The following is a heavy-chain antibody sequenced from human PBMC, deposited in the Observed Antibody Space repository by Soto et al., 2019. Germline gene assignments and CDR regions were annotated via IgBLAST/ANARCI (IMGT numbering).Heavy chain of an antibody. CDR3: TTGTTVTTFGGAARDY. V-gene: IGHV3-15*01. Sequence: EVQLVESGGGLVKPGGSLRLSCAASGFTFSNAWMSWVRQAPGKGLEWVGRIKSKTDGGTTDYAAPVKGRFTISRDDSRDTLYLQMNSLKTEDTAVYYGTTGTTVTTFGGAARDYWGQGTLVTVSS. CDR2: IKSKTDGGTT. J-gene: IGHJ4*02. CDR1: GFTFSNAW. D-gene: IGHD4-17*01.